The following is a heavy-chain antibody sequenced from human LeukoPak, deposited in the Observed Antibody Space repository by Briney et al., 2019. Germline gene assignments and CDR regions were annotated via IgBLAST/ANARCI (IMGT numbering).Heavy chain of an antibody. CDR3: TRAYPPLRTAAAGDL. V-gene: IGHV3-21*06. CDR2: ISGGSSHI. Sequence: PGGSLSLACSGSGFRFGDCDLNWVRQAPGKGLEWVSSISGGSSHIYYADSIKGRFTISRDNAKNSVYLQMNSLRDEDTAVYYCTRAYPPLRTAAAGDLWGLGTLVSVSS. D-gene: IGHD6-13*01. CDR1: GFRFGDCD. J-gene: IGHJ5*02.